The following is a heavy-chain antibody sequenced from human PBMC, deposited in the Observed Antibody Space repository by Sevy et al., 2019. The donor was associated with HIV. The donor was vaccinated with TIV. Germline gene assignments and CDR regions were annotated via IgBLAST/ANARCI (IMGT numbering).Heavy chain of an antibody. CDR3: ARDGNRYYYDSSGYLPFDI. V-gene: IGHV3-48*02. CDR2: ISSSSSTM. Sequence: GGSLRLSCAASGFTFSSYSMNWVRQAPGKGLEWVSYISSSSSTMYYADSVKGRFTISRDNAKNSLYLQMNSLRDEDTAVYYCARDGNRYYYDSSGYLPFDIWSQGTMVTVSS. CDR1: GFTFSSYS. D-gene: IGHD3-22*01. J-gene: IGHJ3*02.